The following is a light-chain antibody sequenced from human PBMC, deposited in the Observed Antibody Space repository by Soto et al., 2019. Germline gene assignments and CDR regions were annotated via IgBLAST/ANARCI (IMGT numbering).Light chain of an antibody. CDR2: ELS. J-gene: IGLJ2*01. Sequence: QSALTQPPSASGSPGQSVTISCTGTSRDVGGHDYVSWYQQHPGKAPKLMIYELSKRPSGVPDRFSGSKSGNTASLTVSGLQAEDEADYYCSSYATGNSLRFGGGTKLTVL. CDR1: SRDVGGHDY. V-gene: IGLV2-8*01. CDR3: SSYATGNSLR.